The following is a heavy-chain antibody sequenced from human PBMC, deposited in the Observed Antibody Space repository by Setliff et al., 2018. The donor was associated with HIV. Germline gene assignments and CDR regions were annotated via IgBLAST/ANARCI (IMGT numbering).Heavy chain of an antibody. Sequence: GASVKVSCKASGYTFTSYDINWVRQATGQGLEWMGWMMPSSGNTGYAQNFQGRVTRTRDTSISTAYMELSRLRSDDTAVYYCARDLQIVAYAFDIWGQGTMVTVSS. CDR3: ARDLQIVAYAFDI. CDR2: MMPSSGNT. J-gene: IGHJ3*02. CDR1: GYTFTSYD. D-gene: IGHD2-15*01. V-gene: IGHV1-8*02.